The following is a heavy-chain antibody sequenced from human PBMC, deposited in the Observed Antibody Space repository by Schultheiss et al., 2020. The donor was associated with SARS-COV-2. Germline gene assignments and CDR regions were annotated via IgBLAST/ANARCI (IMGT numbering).Heavy chain of an antibody. Sequence: GESLKISCAASGFTFSDYYMSWVRQAPGKGLEWVSVIYSGGSTYYADSVKGRFTISRDNSKNTLYLQMNSLRAEDTAVYYCAKVMSGSYYRYYYYGMDVWGQGTTVTVSS. D-gene: IGHD1-26*01. CDR2: IYSGGST. J-gene: IGHJ6*02. CDR1: GFTFSDYY. V-gene: IGHV3-66*01. CDR3: AKVMSGSYYRYYYYGMDV.